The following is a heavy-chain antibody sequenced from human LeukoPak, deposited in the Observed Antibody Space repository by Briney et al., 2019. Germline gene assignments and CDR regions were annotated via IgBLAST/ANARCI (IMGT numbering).Heavy chain of an antibody. J-gene: IGHJ5*02. CDR2: ISGSSTYI. D-gene: IGHD4-17*01. CDR3: ARDSSTVTYNWFVP. Sequence: GGSLRLSCAASGFTFSSYNMNWVRQAPGKGLEWVSSISGSSTYIHYADSVKGRFSISRDNAKNSLYLQMNSLRAEDTAAYYCARDSSTVTYNWFVPWGQGTLVTVSS. CDR1: GFTFSSYN. V-gene: IGHV3-21*01.